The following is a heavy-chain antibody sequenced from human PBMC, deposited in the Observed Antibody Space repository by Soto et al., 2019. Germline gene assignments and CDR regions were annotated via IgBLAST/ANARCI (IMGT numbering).Heavy chain of an antibody. CDR2: INHSGST. V-gene: IGHV4-34*01. CDR3: ARGPMRGYCTNGVCYGKVLMDV. J-gene: IGHJ6*02. Sequence: QVQLQQWGAGLLKPSETLSLTCAVYGGSFSGYYWSWIRQPPGKGLEWIGEINHSGSTNYNPSLKSRVTIAVDTSKNQFSLKLRSVTAADTAVYYCARGPMRGYCTNGVCYGKVLMDVWGQGTTVTVSS. CDR1: GGSFSGYY. D-gene: IGHD2-8*01.